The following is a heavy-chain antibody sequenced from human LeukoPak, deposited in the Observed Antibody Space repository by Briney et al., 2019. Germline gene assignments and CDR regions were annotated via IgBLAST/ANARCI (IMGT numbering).Heavy chain of an antibody. D-gene: IGHD2-2*01. CDR3: AREIHHGCSSTSGGYYYYMDV. J-gene: IGHJ6*03. CDR1: GGSISRYY. Sequence: PSETLPLTCTVSGGSISRYYWSCIRPPPGKGLEWIGYHYYSGSTNYNPSLKTRVTISVDTSKHKFSLKLSSVTAADTAVYYCAREIHHGCSSTSGGYYYYMDVWGKGTTVTVSS. V-gene: IGHV4-59*01. CDR2: HYYSGST.